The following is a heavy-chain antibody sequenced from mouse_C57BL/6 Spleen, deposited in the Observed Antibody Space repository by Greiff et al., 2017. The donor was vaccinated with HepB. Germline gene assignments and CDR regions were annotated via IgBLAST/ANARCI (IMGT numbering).Heavy chain of an antibody. CDR1: GFTFSSYG. J-gene: IGHJ3*01. V-gene: IGHV5-6*01. Sequence: EVQGVESGGDLVKPGGSLKLSCAASGFTFSSYGMSWVRQTPDKRLEWVATISSGGSYTYYPDSVKGRFTISRDNAKNTLYLQMSSLKSEDTAMYYCARHGLIDYRFAYWGQGTLVTVSA. CDR2: ISSGGSYT. CDR3: ARHGLIDYRFAY. D-gene: IGHD2-4*01.